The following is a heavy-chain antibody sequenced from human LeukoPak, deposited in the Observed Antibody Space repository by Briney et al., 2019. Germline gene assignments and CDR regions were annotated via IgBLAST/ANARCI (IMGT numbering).Heavy chain of an antibody. CDR3: ARDLEGSL. J-gene: IGHJ2*01. V-gene: IGHV4-59*01. CDR1: GGSISSYY. Sequence: SETLSLTCTVSGGSISSYYWSWIRQPPGKGLEWIGYIYYSGSTNYNPSLKSRVTISVDTSKNQFSLKLSSMTAADTAVYYCARDLEGSLWGRGTLVTVSS. CDR2: IYYSGST.